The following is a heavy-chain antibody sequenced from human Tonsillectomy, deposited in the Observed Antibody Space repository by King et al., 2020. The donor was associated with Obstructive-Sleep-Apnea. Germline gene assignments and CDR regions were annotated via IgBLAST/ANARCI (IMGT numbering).Heavy chain of an antibody. D-gene: IGHD6-13*01. J-gene: IGHJ4*02. CDR1: GFTFSSYW. CDR2: INRDGRDT. Sequence: VQLVESGGGLVQPGGSLRLSCAASGFTFSSYWMHWVRQAPGKGLVWVSRINRDGRDTSSADTVKGRFTISRDNAKNTLYLQMNSLRAEDTAVYYCARDLDQYSSSCGYWGQGTLVTVSS. V-gene: IGHV3-74*01. CDR3: ARDLDQYSSSCGY.